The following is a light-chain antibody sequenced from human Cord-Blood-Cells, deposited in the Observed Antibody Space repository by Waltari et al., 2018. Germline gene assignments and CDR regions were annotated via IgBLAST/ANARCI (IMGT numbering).Light chain of an antibody. V-gene: IGKV1-33*01. Sequence: DIQMTQSPSSLSASVGDRVTITCQASQDISNYLNWYQQKPGKAPKLLIYDASNLEPGVPSRLSGSGSGTDFTFTISSLQPEDIATYYCQQYDNLPLTFGVGTKVEIK. J-gene: IGKJ4*01. CDR2: DAS. CDR1: QDISNY. CDR3: QQYDNLPLT.